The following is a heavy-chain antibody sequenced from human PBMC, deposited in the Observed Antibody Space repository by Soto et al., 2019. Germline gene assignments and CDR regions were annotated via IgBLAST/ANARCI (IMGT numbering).Heavy chain of an antibody. V-gene: IGHV3-73*02. CDR3: TRQHLAGPFDY. J-gene: IGHJ4*02. Sequence: EVQLVESGGGLVQPGGSLKLSCAASGFTFSGSAMHWVRQASGKGLEWVGRIRSKANSYATAYAASVKGRFTISRDDSKNTAYLQMNSLKTEDTAVYYCTRQHLAGPFDYWGQGTLVTVSS. D-gene: IGHD3-3*02. CDR1: GFTFSGSA. CDR2: IRSKANSYAT.